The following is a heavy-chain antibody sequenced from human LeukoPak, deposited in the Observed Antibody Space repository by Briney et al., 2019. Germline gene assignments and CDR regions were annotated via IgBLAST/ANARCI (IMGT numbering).Heavy chain of an antibody. CDR3: ARDRGGSYSIDY. J-gene: IGHJ4*02. D-gene: IGHD1-26*01. Sequence: ASVKVSCKASGYTLTSPHAHWVRQAPGQGLEWMGIINCGDGYTDYAQKFQGRVSVTGDTSTSTIYMELSSLRAEDTAIYYCARDRGGSYSIDYWGQGTLATVSS. CDR2: INCGDGYT. CDR1: GYTLTSPH. V-gene: IGHV1-46*01.